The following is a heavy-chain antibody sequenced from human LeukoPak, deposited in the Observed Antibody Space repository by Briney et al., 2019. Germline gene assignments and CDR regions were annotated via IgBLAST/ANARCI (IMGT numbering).Heavy chain of an antibody. Sequence: GGSLRLSCAASGFTFSSYGMSWVRQAPGKGLEWVSAISGSGGSTYYADSVKGRFTISRDNSKNTLYLQMNSLRAEDTAVYYCAKEGSYYYYYYMDVWGKGTTVTISS. CDR1: GFTFSSYG. J-gene: IGHJ6*03. CDR3: AKEGSYYYYYYMDV. V-gene: IGHV3-23*01. CDR2: ISGSGGST.